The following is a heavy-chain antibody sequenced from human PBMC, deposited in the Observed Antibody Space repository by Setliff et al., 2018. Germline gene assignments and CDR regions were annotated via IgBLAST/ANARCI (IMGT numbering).Heavy chain of an antibody. CDR2: IYTSGST. CDR1: GGSISSGSYY. V-gene: IGHV4-61*09. CDR3: ARAHPSRMIVVVRAYYYFDY. D-gene: IGHD3-22*01. J-gene: IGHJ4*02. Sequence: PSETLSLTCTVSGGSISSGSYYWSWIRQPAGKGLEWIGHIYTSGSTNYNPSLKSRVTISVDTSKNQFSLKLSSVTAADTAVYYCARAHPSRMIVVVRAYYYFDYWGQGTRVTVSS.